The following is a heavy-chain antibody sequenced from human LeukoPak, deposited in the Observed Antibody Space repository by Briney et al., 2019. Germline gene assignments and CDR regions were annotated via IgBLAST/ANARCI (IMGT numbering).Heavy chain of an antibody. CDR2: MNPNSGNT. J-gene: IGHJ6*03. D-gene: IGHD3-3*01. CDR1: GCTFTSYD. V-gene: IGHV1-8*03. Sequence: ASVKVSCKASGCTFTSYDINWVRQATGQGLEWMGWMNPNSGNTGYAQKFQGRVTITRNTSISTAYMELSSLRSEDTAVYYCARGEITIFGVVSYYYYMDVWGKGTTVTVSS. CDR3: ARGEITIFGVVSYYYYMDV.